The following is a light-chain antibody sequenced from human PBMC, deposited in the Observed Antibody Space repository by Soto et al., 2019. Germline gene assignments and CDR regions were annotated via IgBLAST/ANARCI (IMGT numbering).Light chain of an antibody. CDR2: GNS. J-gene: IGLJ2*01. CDR1: SSNIRAGYD. V-gene: IGLV1-40*01. CDR3: QSYDSSLSNSVI. Sequence: QSVLTQPPSVSGAPGQRVTISCTGSSSNIRAGYDVHWYRQLPGSAPQLLIHGNSNRPSGVPDRFSGSKSGPSASLAITGLQAEDEADYYCQSYDSSLSNSVIFGGGTKLTVL.